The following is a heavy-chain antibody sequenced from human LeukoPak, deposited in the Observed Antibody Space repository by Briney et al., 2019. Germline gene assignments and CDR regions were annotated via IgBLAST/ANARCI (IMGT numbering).Heavy chain of an antibody. D-gene: IGHD4-23*01. CDR1: GGSISSYY. J-gene: IGHJ4*02. CDR2: IYTSGST. V-gene: IGHV4-4*07. CDR3: ARALPSEIKFGNLRIEKYYFDY. Sequence: ASETLSLTCTVSGGSISSYYWSWIRQPAGKGLEWIGRIYTSGSTNYNPSLKSRVTMSVDTSKNQFSLKLSSVTAADTAVYYCARALPSEIKFGNLRIEKYYFDYWGQGTLVTVSS.